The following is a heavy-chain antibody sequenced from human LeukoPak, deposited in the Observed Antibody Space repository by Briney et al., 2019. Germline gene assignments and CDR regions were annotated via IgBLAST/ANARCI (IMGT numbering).Heavy chain of an antibody. J-gene: IGHJ3*02. D-gene: IGHD3-22*01. V-gene: IGHV4-39*07. Sequence: SETLSLTCTVSGGSISSSSYYWGWIRQPPGKGLEGIGSIYYSGSTYYNPSLKSRVTISVDTSKNQSSLKLSSVTAADTAVYYCARVSEDSSGYYLHAFDIWGQGTMVTVSS. CDR1: GGSISSSSYY. CDR3: ARVSEDSSGYYLHAFDI. CDR2: IYYSGST.